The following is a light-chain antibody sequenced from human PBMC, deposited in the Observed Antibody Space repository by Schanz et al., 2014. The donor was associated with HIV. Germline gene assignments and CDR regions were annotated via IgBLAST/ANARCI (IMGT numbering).Light chain of an antibody. V-gene: IGKV3-20*01. J-gene: IGKJ1*01. CDR2: GAS. Sequence: EIVLTQSPGTLSLSPGERATLSCRASQSVSSYLAWYQQKPGQAPRLLIYGASSRAPGIPDRFSGSGSGTDFTLTITRLEPGDFAVYYCQQSGSSPQTFGQGTKVEVK. CDR1: QSVSSY. CDR3: QQSGSSPQT.